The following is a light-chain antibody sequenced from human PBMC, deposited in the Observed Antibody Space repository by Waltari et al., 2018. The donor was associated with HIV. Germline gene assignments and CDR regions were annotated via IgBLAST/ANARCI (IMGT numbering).Light chain of an antibody. CDR1: SSADGDSHH. J-gene: IGLJ2*01. V-gene: IGLV2-14*03. CDR2: EVI. CDR3: SSYTSGSVV. Sequence: QSALTQPASVSGAPGQSITISCTGTSSADGDSHHVFWYQQHPGKAPQLMIYEVINRPSGVSTRVSGSKSGNTASLTISGLQAEDEADYYCSSYTSGSVVFGGGTKLTVL.